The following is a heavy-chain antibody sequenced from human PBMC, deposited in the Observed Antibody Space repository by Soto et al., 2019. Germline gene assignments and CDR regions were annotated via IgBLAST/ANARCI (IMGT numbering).Heavy chain of an antibody. CDR3: ARDRRGYYDSSGYGPEYYFDY. V-gene: IGHV1-69*01. J-gene: IGHJ4*02. Sequence: QVQLVQSGAEVKKPGSSVKVSCKASGGTFSSYAISWVRQAPGQGLEWMGGIIPIFGTANYAQKFQGRVTITADESKSTAYMELSSLRSEDTAVYYCARDRRGYYDSSGYGPEYYFDYWGQGTLVTVSS. CDR1: GGTFSSYA. CDR2: IIPIFGTA. D-gene: IGHD3-22*01.